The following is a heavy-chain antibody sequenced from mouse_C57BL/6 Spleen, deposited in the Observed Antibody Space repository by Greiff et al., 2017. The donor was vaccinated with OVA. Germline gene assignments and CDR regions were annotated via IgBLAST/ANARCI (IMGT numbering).Heavy chain of an antibody. V-gene: IGHV1-50*01. D-gene: IGHD1-1*01. J-gene: IGHJ3*01. CDR1: GYTFTSYW. Sequence: QVQLQQPGAELVKPGASVKLSCKASGYTFTSYWMQWVKQRPGQGLEWIGEIDPSDSYTNYNQKFKGKATLTVDTSSSTAYMQLSSLTSEDSAVYYCATVTVVATAWFAYWGQGTLVTVSA. CDR2: IDPSDSYT. CDR3: ATVTVVATAWFAY.